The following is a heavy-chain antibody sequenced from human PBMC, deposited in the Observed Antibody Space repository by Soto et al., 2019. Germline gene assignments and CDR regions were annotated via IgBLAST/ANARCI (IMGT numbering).Heavy chain of an antibody. CDR1: GGTVSSYA. CDR3: ASGGAALDAFDI. D-gene: IGHD3-3*01. CDR2: IIPIFGTA. J-gene: IGHJ3*02. Sequence: QVQLVQSGAEVKKPGSSVKVSCKASGGTVSSYAIIWVRQAPGQGLEWMGGIIPIFGTANYAQKFQGRVTIIADESTSTAYMELSSLTSEDTAVYYCASGGAALDAFDIWGQGTMVTVSS. V-gene: IGHV1-69*12.